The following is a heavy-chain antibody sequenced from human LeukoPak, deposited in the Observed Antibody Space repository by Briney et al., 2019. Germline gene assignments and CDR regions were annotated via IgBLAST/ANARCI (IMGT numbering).Heavy chain of an antibody. CDR1: GYAFTSYD. Sequence: GASVKVSCKATGYAFTSYDINWVRQATGQGLEWMGWMNPNSGNTGYAQKFQGRVTMTWNTSISTAYMELSSLRSEDTAVYYCARLLRFWFDPWGQGALLTVSS. J-gene: IGHJ5*02. CDR2: MNPNSGNT. D-gene: IGHD4-17*01. V-gene: IGHV1-8*01. CDR3: ARLLRFWFDP.